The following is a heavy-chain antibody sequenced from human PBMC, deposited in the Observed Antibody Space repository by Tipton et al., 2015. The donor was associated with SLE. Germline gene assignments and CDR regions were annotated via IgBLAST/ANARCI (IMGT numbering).Heavy chain of an antibody. D-gene: IGHD6-13*01. CDR1: GFTFSDYY. J-gene: IGHJ4*02. V-gene: IGHV3-43D*04. Sequence: GSLRLSCAASGFTFSDYYMSWVRQAPGKGLVWVSLISWDGGSTYYADSVKGRFTISRDNSKNSLYLQMNSLRAEDTALYYCAKGRYSSSWSAFDYWGQGTLVTVSS. CDR3: AKGRYSSSWSAFDY. CDR2: ISWDGGST.